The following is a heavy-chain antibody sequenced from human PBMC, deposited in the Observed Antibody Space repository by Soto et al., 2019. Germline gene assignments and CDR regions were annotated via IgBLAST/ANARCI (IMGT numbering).Heavy chain of an antibody. CDR2: IYYSGRT. CDR1: GGSIRDYF. J-gene: IGHJ4*02. Sequence: PSETLSLTCTVSGGSIRDYFWTWIRQPPGKGLEWIGYIYYSGRTNYNPSLKSRVSISVDTSKNRFSLQLRSVTAADTAVYYCARVGGDDFGDSGGFDYWGQGTLVTVSS. V-gene: IGHV4-59*01. D-gene: IGHD4-17*01. CDR3: ARVGGDDFGDSGGFDY.